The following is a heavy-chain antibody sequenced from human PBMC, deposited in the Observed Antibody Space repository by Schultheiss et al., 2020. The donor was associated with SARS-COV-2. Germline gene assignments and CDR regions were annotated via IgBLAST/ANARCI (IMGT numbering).Heavy chain of an antibody. CDR1: GFTFSSYG. V-gene: IGHV3-33*01. D-gene: IGHD4-17*01. CDR3: ARGGDYGWDHERVSYYYGMDV. J-gene: IGHJ6*02. Sequence: GGSLRHSCAASGFTFSSYGMHWVRQAPGKGLEWVAVIWYDGSNKYYADSVKGRFTISRDNSKNTLYLQMNSLRAEDTAVYYCARGGDYGWDHERVSYYYGMDVWGQGTTVTVSS. CDR2: IWYDGSNK.